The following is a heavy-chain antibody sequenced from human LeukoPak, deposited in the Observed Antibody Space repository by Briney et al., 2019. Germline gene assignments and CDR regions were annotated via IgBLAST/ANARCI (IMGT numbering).Heavy chain of an antibody. D-gene: IGHD2-15*01. J-gene: IGHJ4*02. V-gene: IGHV4-4*07. CDR3: AREKLLDGVAD. Sequence: PSETLSLICSVSGGSINSYYWSWIRQPAGKGLEWIGRMYTSGGTNYNPSLKSRVTMSVDTSKNQFSLRLSSVTAADTAVYYCAREKLLDGVADWGQGTLVTVSS. CDR1: GGSINSYY. CDR2: MYTSGGT.